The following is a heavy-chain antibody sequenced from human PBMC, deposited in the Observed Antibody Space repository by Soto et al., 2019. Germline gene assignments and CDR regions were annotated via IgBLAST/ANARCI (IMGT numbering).Heavy chain of an antibody. CDR3: ARAGIAAAGEYNWFDP. J-gene: IGHJ5*02. V-gene: IGHV4-39*01. CDR1: GGSISSSGYY. CDR2: IYYSGST. D-gene: IGHD6-13*01. Sequence: PSETLSLTCTVSGGSISSSGYYWGWIRQPPGKGLEWIGSIYYSGSTYYNPPLKSRVTISVDTSKNQFSLKLSSVTAADTAVYYCARAGIAAAGEYNWFDPWGQGTLVTV.